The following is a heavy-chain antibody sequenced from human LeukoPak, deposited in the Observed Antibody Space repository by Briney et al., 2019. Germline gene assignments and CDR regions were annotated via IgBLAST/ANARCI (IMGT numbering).Heavy chain of an antibody. D-gene: IGHD6-6*01. Sequence: GASVKVSCKASGYTFTGYYMHWVRQAPGQGLDWMGWINPNSGGTNYAQKFQGRVTVTRDTSISTAYMELSTLRSDDTAVYYCARGGEYSRSSSTYWGQGTLVTVSS. CDR1: GYTFTGYY. J-gene: IGHJ4*02. CDR3: ARGGEYSRSSSTY. V-gene: IGHV1-2*02. CDR2: INPNSGGT.